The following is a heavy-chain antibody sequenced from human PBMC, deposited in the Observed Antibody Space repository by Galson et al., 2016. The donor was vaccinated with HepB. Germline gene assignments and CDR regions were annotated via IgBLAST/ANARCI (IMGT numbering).Heavy chain of an antibody. CDR1: GYTFTGHY. CDR2: ISLFGGTT. D-gene: IGHD3-10*01. Sequence: SVKASCKASGYTFTGHYMHWVRQAPGQGFEWMGIISLFGGTTTYAQKFQGRVTMTRDTSTSTLYMDLSSLTSDDTAVYYCTRDLYGTGPPSYYFDLWGQGSQVIVSS. J-gene: IGHJ4*02. CDR3: TRDLYGTGPPSYYFDL. V-gene: IGHV1-46*01.